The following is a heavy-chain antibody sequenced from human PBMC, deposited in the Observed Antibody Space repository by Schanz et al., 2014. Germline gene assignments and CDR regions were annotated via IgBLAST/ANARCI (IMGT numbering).Heavy chain of an antibody. V-gene: IGHV1-18*01. CDR2: ISGYNGNT. Sequence: QVQLVQSGGEVKKAGASVKVSCKASGYTFTDYGITWVRQAPGQGLEWMGWISGYNGNTKYAQKFQGRVTMTTDRSTSTVNMEVRSLRSDDTAVYYCARELRLEYYFDYWGQGTQVTVSS. CDR1: GYTFTDYG. CDR3: ARELRLEYYFDY. J-gene: IGHJ4*02. D-gene: IGHD4-17*01.